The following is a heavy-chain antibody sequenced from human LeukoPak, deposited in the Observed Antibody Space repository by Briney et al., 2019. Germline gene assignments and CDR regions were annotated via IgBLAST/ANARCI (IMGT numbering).Heavy chain of an antibody. CDR3: AKRGVVIRGILVIGYHQEAYHYDF. CDR1: GFTFSTYA. D-gene: IGHD3-10*01. CDR2: ISERGGST. V-gene: IGHV3-23*01. J-gene: IGHJ4*02. Sequence: GGSLRLSCAASGFTFSTYAMTWVRQAPGKGLAWVSYISERGGSTTYADSVKGRFTFSRDTSLNTLYLQMNDLRAEDTAVYFCAKRGVVIRGILVIGYHQEAYHYDFWGQGVLVTVSS.